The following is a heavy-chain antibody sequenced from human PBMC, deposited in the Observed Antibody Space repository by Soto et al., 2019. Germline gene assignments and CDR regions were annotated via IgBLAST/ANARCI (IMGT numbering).Heavy chain of an antibody. J-gene: IGHJ6*02. CDR1: GYTFTGYY. Sequence: ASVKVSCKASGYTFTGYYMHWVRQAPGQGLEWVGWINPNSGGTNYAQKFQGRVTMTRDTSISTAYMELSRLGSDDTAVYYCARVSGIAAADYYYYGMDVWGQGTTVTVSS. CDR3: ARVSGIAAADYYYYGMDV. D-gene: IGHD6-13*01. CDR2: INPNSGGT. V-gene: IGHV1-2*02.